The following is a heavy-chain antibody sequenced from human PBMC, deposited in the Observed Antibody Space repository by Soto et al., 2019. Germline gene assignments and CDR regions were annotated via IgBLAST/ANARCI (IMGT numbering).Heavy chain of an antibody. CDR3: ASFEGIEARKLDV. J-gene: IGHJ6*02. V-gene: IGHV5-10-1*01. CDR1: GYSFTSYW. CDR2: IDPSDSYT. Sequence: PGESLKISCKGSGYSFTSYWISWVRQLPGKGLEWMGRIDPSDSYTNYSPSFQGDVTISADKSISTAYLQWSSLKASDTAMYYCASFEGIEARKLDVWGQGTTVTVSS. D-gene: IGHD6-6*01.